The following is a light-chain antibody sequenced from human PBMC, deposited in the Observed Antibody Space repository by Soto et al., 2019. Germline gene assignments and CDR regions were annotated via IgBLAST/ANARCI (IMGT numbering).Light chain of an antibody. V-gene: IGKV3-20*01. Sequence: EIVLTHSPGTLSLSPWERATLSCRASQSVSSSYLAWYQQKPGQAPRLLIYGASSRATGVPDRFSGSGSGTDFTLTISRLEPEDFAVYYCQQYGSSPWKFGQGTRLEI. J-gene: IGKJ5*01. CDR1: QSVSSSY. CDR2: GAS. CDR3: QQYGSSPWK.